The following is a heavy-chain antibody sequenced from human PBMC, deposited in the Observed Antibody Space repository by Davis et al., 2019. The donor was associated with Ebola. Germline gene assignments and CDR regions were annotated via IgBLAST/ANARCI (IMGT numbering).Heavy chain of an antibody. Sequence: GESLKISCAASGFTFSDDYMSWIRQAPGKGLEWISYISLSGSTKYYADSVKGRFTISRDNAKKSLYLQMNSLRDGDTAVYYCARFSYAMSWYFDLWGRGTPVTVSS. CDR1: GFTFSDDY. CDR2: ISLSGSTK. J-gene: IGHJ2*01. V-gene: IGHV3-11*01. D-gene: IGHD3-16*01. CDR3: ARFSYAMSWYFDL.